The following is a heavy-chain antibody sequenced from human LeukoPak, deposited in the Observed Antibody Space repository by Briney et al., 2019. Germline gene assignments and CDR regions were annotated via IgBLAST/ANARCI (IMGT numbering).Heavy chain of an antibody. D-gene: IGHD3-10*01. J-gene: IGHJ5*02. CDR2: ISGSADNT. Sequence: GGSLRLSCAASGFTFSSYAMSWVRQAPGKGPEWVSAISGSADNTYYADSVKGRFTISRDNTKSTLYLQMNSLRAEDTAVYYCARTWITMVRGVTFDPWGQGTLVTVSS. V-gene: IGHV3-23*01. CDR1: GFTFSSYA. CDR3: ARTWITMVRGVTFDP.